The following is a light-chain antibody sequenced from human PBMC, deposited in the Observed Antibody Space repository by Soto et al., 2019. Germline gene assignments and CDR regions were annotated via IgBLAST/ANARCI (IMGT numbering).Light chain of an antibody. CDR2: DAS. J-gene: IGKJ4*01. Sequence: ETVMTQSPATLSVSPGERATLSCRASQSVSTNLAWYQQKPGQTHRLLIYDASIRATSGPANFSGSGSGTEFTLTIGSLQSEDFAVYYCQQYNSWPLTVGGGTKVEIK. CDR3: QQYNSWPLT. V-gene: IGKV3-15*01. CDR1: QSVSTN.